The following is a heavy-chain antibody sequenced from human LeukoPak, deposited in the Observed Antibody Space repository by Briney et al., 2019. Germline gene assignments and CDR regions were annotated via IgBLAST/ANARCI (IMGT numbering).Heavy chain of an antibody. CDR2: IYYSGST. V-gene: IGHV4-59*01. Sequence: SETLSLTCTVSGGSISSYYWSWIRQPPGKGLEWIGYIYYSGSTNYNPSLKSRVIISVDTSKNQFSLKLSSVTAADTAVYYCARGTNYYDSSGYSSEYFQHWGQGTLVTVSS. D-gene: IGHD3-22*01. J-gene: IGHJ1*01. CDR1: GGSISSYY. CDR3: ARGTNYYDSSGYSSEYFQH.